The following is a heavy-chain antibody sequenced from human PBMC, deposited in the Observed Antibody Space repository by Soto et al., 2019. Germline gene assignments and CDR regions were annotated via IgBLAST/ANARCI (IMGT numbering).Heavy chain of an antibody. Sequence: EAYLVESGGDLVEPGGSLRLSCSASTLTFSSETMNWVRQAPGKGLEWVSYISDTGRTKFYSDSVKGRFTISRDNVQNSLFLQMNGLKDEDTAVYYCVRDMGTWEANAFDMWGQGTMVTVSS. CDR3: VRDMGTWEANAFDM. D-gene: IGHD1-26*01. V-gene: IGHV3-48*02. CDR1: TLTFSSET. CDR2: ISDTGRTK. J-gene: IGHJ3*02.